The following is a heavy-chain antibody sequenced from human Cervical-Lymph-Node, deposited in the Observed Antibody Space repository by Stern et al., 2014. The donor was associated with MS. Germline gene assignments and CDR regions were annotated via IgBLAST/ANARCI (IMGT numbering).Heavy chain of an antibody. CDR2: ISSSSSYI. V-gene: IGHV3-21*01. CDR1: GFTFSSYS. Sequence: EVQLVESGAGLVKPGGSLRLSCAASGFTFSSYSMNWVRQAPGKGLEWVSSISSSSSYIYYADSVKGRFTISRDNAKNSLYLQMNSLRAEDTAVYYCARDQLSYYDSSGYPGPLDYWGQGTLVTVSS. D-gene: IGHD3-22*01. CDR3: ARDQLSYYDSSGYPGPLDY. J-gene: IGHJ4*02.